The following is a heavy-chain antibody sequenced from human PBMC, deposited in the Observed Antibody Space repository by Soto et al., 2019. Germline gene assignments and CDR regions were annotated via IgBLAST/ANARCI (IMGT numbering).Heavy chain of an antibody. J-gene: IGHJ4*02. CDR2: INHSGST. D-gene: IGHD4-17*01. Sequence: SETLSLTCAVYGGSFSDYSWTWIRQPPGKGLEWIGEINHSGSTYYNPSLKSRVTISVDTSKNQFSMKLNSVTAADTAVYYCARVYGDYLDYWGQGTLVTVSS. CDR3: ARVYGDYLDY. V-gene: IGHV4-34*01. CDR1: GGSFSDYS.